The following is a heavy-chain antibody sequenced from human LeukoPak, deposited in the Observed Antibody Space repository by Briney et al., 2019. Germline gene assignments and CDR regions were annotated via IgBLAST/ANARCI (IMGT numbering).Heavy chain of an antibody. Sequence: ASETLSLTCAVYGGSFSGYYWGWIRQPPGKGLEWIATISYNGGTWYSPSLKSRVTISIDTSKNQFSLKLSSVTAADTAVYHCARGWLGKDYLAYRGQGTLVAVSS. J-gene: IGHJ4*02. CDR1: GGSFSGYY. D-gene: IGHD6-19*01. V-gene: IGHV4-34*01. CDR3: ARGWLGKDYLAY. CDR2: ISYNGGT.